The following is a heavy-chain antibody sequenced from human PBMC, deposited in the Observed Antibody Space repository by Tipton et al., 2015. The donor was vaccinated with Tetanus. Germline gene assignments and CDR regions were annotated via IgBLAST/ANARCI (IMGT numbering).Heavy chain of an antibody. D-gene: IGHD3-22*01. Sequence: TLSLTCTVSGGSISSGGYYWSWIRQPPGKGLEWIGSIYFSGSTYYNPSLKSRVTIYVDTSKKQFSLRLSSVTAADTAVYYCARRDYSDSSVDNWGQGTLVTVSS. V-gene: IGHV4-39*01. CDR3: ARRDYSDSSVDN. CDR1: GGSISSGGYY. J-gene: IGHJ4*02. CDR2: IYFSGST.